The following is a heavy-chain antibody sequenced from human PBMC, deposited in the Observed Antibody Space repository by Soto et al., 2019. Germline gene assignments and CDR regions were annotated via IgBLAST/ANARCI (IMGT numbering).Heavy chain of an antibody. CDR1: GFSLSAYGVR. J-gene: IGHJ5*02. Sequence: SGPTLVNPTQTLTLTCSFSGFSLSAYGVRVIWFRQPPGETLEWLALIHWNDDKRYSPYLKSRLTITKDTSKNQVVLTLTNLDPLDTGTYFCAHTKDSSGFLTSWGQGIMVTVSS. D-gene: IGHD3-22*01. CDR2: IHWNDDK. CDR3: AHTKDSSGFLTS. V-gene: IGHV2-5*01.